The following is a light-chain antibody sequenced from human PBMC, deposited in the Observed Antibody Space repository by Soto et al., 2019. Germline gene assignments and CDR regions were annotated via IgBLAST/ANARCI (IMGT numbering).Light chain of an antibody. V-gene: IGLV2-8*01. CDR1: SSDVGAYNY. CDR3: SSYGGSNTFWL. CDR2: EGS. J-gene: IGLJ7*01. Sequence: QSALTQPPSASGSPGQSVTISCTGTSSDVGAYNYVSWYQQYPGKAPKRMISEGSKRPSGVPDRFSGSKSGKTASLIVSGLQAEDEADYYCSSYGGSNTFWLFGGGTQLTVL.